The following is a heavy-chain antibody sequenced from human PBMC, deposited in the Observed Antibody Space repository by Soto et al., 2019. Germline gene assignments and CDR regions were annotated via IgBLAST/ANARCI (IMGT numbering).Heavy chain of an antibody. CDR3: ARHARCSGRSCYYGFDP. D-gene: IGHD2-15*01. Sequence: SETLSLTCTVSGGSISSYYWSWIRQPPGKGLEWIGYIYYSGSTNYNPSLKSRVTISVDTSKNQFSLKLSSVTAADTAVYYCARHARCSGRSCYYGFDPWGQGTLVTVSS. V-gene: IGHV4-59*08. CDR1: GGSISSYY. J-gene: IGHJ5*02. CDR2: IYYSGST.